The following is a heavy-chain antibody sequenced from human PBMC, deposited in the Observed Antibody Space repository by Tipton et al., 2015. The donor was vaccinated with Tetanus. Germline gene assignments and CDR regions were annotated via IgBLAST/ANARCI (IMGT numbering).Heavy chain of an antibody. J-gene: IGHJ4*02. D-gene: IGHD4-17*01. CDR3: ARDRYGDYAVDY. CDR2: ISSSSSYI. Sequence: SLRLSCAASGFTFSGSAMHWVRQAPGKGLEWVSSISSSSSYIYYADSVKGRFTISRDNAKNSLYLQMNSLRAEDTAVYYCARDRYGDYAVDYWGQGTLVTVSS. CDR1: GFTFSGSA. V-gene: IGHV3-21*01.